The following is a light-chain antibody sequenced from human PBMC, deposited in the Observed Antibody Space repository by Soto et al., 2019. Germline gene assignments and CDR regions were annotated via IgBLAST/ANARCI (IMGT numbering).Light chain of an antibody. CDR1: QSISRY. J-gene: IGKJ4*01. Sequence: DIQMTQSPSSLSASIGDRVTIICRASQSISRYSNWYQQKPGKAPKLLIYAASTLQSGVPSRFSGSGSGTDFTLTISSLQPEDFATYYCQQSYSIPLTFGGGIKVEFK. V-gene: IGKV1-39*01. CDR3: QQSYSIPLT. CDR2: AAS.